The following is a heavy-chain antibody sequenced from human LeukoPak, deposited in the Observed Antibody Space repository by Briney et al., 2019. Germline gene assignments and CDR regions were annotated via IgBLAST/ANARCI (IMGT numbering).Heavy chain of an antibody. CDR2: TYYRSTWYN. J-gene: IGHJ5*02. V-gene: IGHV6-1*01. D-gene: IGHD2-2*01. Sequence: SQTLSRTCAVSGVSVSINSVTWNWSRKSPSRGLEWLGRTYYRSTWYNDYAVSVRGRITVNPDTSKTQFSLHLNSVTPEDTAVYYCARRLTQYDCFDPWGQGILVTVSS. CDR1: GVSVSINSVT. CDR3: ARRLTQYDCFDP.